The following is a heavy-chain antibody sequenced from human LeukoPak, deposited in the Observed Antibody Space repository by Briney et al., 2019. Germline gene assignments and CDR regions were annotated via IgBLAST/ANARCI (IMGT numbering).Heavy chain of an antibody. CDR3: ARGPGYYYDSSGYPDY. D-gene: IGHD3-22*01. J-gene: IGHJ4*02. Sequence: PSETLSLTCAVYGGSFSGYYWSWIRQPPGKGLEWIGYIYYSGSTYYNPSLKSRVTISVDTSKNQFSLKLSSVTAADTAVYYCARGPGYYYDSSGYPDYWGQGTLVTVSS. CDR2: IYYSGST. V-gene: IGHV4-30-4*08. CDR1: GGSFSGYY.